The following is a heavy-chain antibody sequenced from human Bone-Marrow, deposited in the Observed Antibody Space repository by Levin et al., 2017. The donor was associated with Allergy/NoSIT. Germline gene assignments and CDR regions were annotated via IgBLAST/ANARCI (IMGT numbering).Heavy chain of an antibody. V-gene: IGHV5-51*01. CDR1: GYIFTDYW. CDR2: IYPDDSDV. Sequence: GASVKVSCQVSGYIFTDYWFGWVRQIPGKGLEWMGMIYPDDSDVRYSPSFQGQVTISADKSISTAYLQWSSLKASDTAMYFCAGRDVVVPSARRDGFDIWGQGTQVTVS. J-gene: IGHJ3*02. CDR3: AGRDVVVPSARRDGFDI. D-gene: IGHD2-15*01.